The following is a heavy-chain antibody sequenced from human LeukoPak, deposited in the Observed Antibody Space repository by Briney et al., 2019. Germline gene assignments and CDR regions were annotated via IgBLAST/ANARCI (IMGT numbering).Heavy chain of an antibody. V-gene: IGHV3-48*03. D-gene: IGHD2-2*02. J-gene: IGHJ6*02. CDR3: ARDSCSSTSCYTWGYYYYVMDV. CDR2: ISSSGSTI. Sequence: GGSLRLSCAASGFTFSSYVMNWVRQAPGKGLEWVSYISSSGSTIYYADSVKGRFTISRDNAKNSLYLQMNSLRAEDTAVYYCARDSCSSTSCYTWGYYYYVMDVWGQGTTVTVSS. CDR1: GFTFSSYV.